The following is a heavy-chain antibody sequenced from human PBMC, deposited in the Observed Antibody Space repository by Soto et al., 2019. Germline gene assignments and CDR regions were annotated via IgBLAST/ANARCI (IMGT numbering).Heavy chain of an antibody. J-gene: IGHJ4*02. CDR2: IIPIFGTA. Sequence: QVQLVQSGAEVKKPGSSVKVSCKASGGTFSSYAISWVRQAPGQGLEWMGGIIPIFGTANYAQKFQGRVTITAAEATSTAYIELSSLRCEDTAEYCCAGGILQFDYWGQGTLVAVSS. V-gene: IGHV1-69*12. CDR1: GGTFSSYA. D-gene: IGHD3-3*01. CDR3: AGGILQFDY.